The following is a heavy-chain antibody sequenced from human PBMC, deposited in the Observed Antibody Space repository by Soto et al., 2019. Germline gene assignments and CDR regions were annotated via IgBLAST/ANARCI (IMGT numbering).Heavy chain of an antibody. Sequence: GGSLRLSCAASGFTFSSYAMSWVRQAPGKGLEWVSAISGSGGSTYYADSVKGSFTISRANSKNTLYLQMNSLGAEDTAVYYCAILYCSGSYYSRFDYWGQGTLVTVSS. V-gene: IGHV3-23*01. CDR2: ISGSGGST. CDR3: AILYCSGSYYSRFDY. D-gene: IGHD3-10*01. CDR1: GFTFSSYA. J-gene: IGHJ4*02.